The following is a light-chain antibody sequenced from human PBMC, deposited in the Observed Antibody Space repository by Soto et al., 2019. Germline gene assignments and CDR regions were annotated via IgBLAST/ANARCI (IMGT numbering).Light chain of an antibody. CDR1: QTISSW. J-gene: IGKJ5*01. V-gene: IGKV1-5*03. CDR3: QQYNGRIT. CDR2: KAS. Sequence: DIQRTQSPSTLAGTVGARVTLPFRASQTISSWLAWYQQKPGKAPKLLIYKASTLKSGVPSRFSGSGSGAEFTLTISSLQPDDFATYYCQQYNGRITFGQGTRLEIK.